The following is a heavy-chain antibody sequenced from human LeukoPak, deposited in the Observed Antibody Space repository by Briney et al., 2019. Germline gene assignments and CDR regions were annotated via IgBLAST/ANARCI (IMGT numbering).Heavy chain of an antibody. CDR2: ISSSGSTI. Sequence: TGGSLRLSCAASGFTFSSYEMNWVRQAPGKGLEWVSYISSSGSTIYYADSVKGRFTISRDNAKNSLYLQMNSLRAEDTAVYYCAGGANWELPDYWGQGTLVTVSS. CDR3: AGGANWELPDY. CDR1: GFTFSSYE. D-gene: IGHD1-26*01. V-gene: IGHV3-48*03. J-gene: IGHJ4*02.